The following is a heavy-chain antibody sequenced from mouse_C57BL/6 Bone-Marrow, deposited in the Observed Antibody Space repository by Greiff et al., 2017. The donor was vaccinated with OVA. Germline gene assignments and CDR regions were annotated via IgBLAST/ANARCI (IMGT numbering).Heavy chain of an antibody. Sequence: EVKVEESGGGSVKPGGSLKLSCAASGFTFSSYTMSWVRQTPEKRLEWVATISGGGGNTYYPDSVKGRFTISRDNAKNTLYLQMSSLRSEDTALYYCARHHSSGYVDYWGQGTTLTVSS. CDR3: ARHHSSGYVDY. CDR2: ISGGGGNT. V-gene: IGHV5-9*01. J-gene: IGHJ2*01. CDR1: GFTFSSYT. D-gene: IGHD3-2*02.